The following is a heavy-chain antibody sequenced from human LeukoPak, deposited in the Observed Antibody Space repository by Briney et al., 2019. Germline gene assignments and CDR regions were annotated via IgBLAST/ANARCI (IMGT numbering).Heavy chain of an antibody. J-gene: IGHJ5*02. Sequence: ASVKVSCKASGGTFSSYAICWVRQAPGQGLEWMGRIIPILGIANYAQKFQGRVTITADKSTSTAYMELSSLRSEDTAVYYCARDSPAYCGGDCYSKYNWFDPWGQGTLATVSS. CDR2: IIPILGIA. CDR3: ARDSPAYCGGDCYSKYNWFDP. CDR1: GGTFSSYA. V-gene: IGHV1-69*04. D-gene: IGHD2-21*02.